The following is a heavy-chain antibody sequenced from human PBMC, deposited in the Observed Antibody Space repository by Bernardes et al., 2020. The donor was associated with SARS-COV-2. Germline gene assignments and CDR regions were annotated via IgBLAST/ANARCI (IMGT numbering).Heavy chain of an antibody. CDR2: FDPEDGET. CDR3: ATDGSFGVQGVIIYAMDV. V-gene: IGHV1-24*01. CDR1: GYTLSELP. J-gene: IGHJ6*02. D-gene: IGHD3-10*01. Sequence: ASVKVSCKVSGYTLSELPMHWVRQAPGKGPEWMGNFDPEDGETIYAEKFQGRVTMTEGTSTDTAYMELSSLRSEDTAVYYCATDGSFGVQGVIIYAMDVWGQGTTVTVSS.